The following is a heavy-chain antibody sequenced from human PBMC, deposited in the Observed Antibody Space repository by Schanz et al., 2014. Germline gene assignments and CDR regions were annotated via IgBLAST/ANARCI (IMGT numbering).Heavy chain of an antibody. CDR2: FT. CDR3: MRELSGGAFDY. CDR1: GYSFSAYY. Sequence: QVQLVQSGAELKNPGASVKVSCKASGYSFSAYYIHWMRQAPGQGLEWLGRFTHISQKFQGRVTMTRDTSRTTGYMELNRLTSADPAVYYCMRELSGGAFDYWGQGALVTVSS. D-gene: IGHD1-26*01. V-gene: IGHV1-2*06. J-gene: IGHJ4*02.